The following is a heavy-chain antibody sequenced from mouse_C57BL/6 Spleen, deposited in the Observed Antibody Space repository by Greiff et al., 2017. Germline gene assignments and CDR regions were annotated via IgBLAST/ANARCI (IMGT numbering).Heavy chain of an antibody. CDR3: ARSWLVGSSPRAMDY. D-gene: IGHD1-1*01. CDR1: GYTFTSYG. CDR2: IYPRSGNT. J-gene: IGHJ4*01. Sequence: QVQLQQSGAELARPGASVKLSCKASGYTFTSYGLSWVKQSTGKGLEWIGEIYPRSGNTCYNEKFKGKATLTVDKSSSSAYMELRSLTSEDSAVXFCARSWLVGSSPRAMDYWGQGTSVTVSS. V-gene: IGHV1-81*01.